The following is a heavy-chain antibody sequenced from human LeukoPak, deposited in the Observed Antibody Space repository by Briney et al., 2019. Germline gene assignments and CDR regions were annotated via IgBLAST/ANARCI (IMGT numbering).Heavy chain of an antibody. CDR1: GFTFSSYS. V-gene: IGHV3-48*04. D-gene: IGHD1-26*01. CDR3: ARGIAQSGGYYYMDV. J-gene: IGHJ6*03. Sequence: PGGSLRLSCAASGFTFSSYSMNWVRQAPGKGLEWVSCITSTRTTYYADSVKGRFTISRDNAKNSLYLQMNSLRAEDTAVYYCARGIAQSGGYYYMDVWGKGTTVTISS. CDR2: ITSTRTT.